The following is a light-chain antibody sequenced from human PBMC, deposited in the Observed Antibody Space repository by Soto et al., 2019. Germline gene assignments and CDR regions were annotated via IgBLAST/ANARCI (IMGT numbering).Light chain of an antibody. CDR2: DAS. CDR1: QSISSW. Sequence: DIQMTQSPSTLSASVGDRVTITCRASQSISSWLAWYQQKPGKAPKLLIYDASSLESGVPSRFSGSGSGTEFTLTISSLQPDDFATYYCQQYNSYRTFGQGPKLDIK. J-gene: IGKJ1*01. CDR3: QQYNSYRT. V-gene: IGKV1-5*01.